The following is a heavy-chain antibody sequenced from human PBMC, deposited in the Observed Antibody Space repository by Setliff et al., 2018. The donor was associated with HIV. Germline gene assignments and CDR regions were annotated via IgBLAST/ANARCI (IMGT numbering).Heavy chain of an antibody. CDR2: ISGSGGNT. J-gene: IGHJ4*01. V-gene: IGHV3-23*01. CDR1: GFTFRSYA. D-gene: IGHD3-22*01. CDR3: ARVYDSSGYSLSIPGY. Sequence: GSLRLSCAASGFTFRSYAMSWVRQAPGKGLEWVSGISGSGGNTYYADSVKGRFTISRDNSKNTLYLQMNSLRAEDTAVYYCARVYDSSGYSLSIPGYWGQGTLVTVSS.